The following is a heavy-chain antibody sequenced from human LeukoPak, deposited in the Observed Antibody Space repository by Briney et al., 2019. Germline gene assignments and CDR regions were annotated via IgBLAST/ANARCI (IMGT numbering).Heavy chain of an antibody. CDR1: GGSISSSSYY. CDR2: IYYSGST. J-gene: IGHJ5*02. CDR3: ARHVLWFGELLPYKNWFDP. Sequence: SETLSLTCTVSGGSISSSSYYWGWIRQPPGKGLEWIGSIYYSGSTYYNPSLKSRVTISVDTSKNQFSLKLSSVTAADTAVYYCARHVLWFGELLPYKNWFDPWGQGTLVTVSS. V-gene: IGHV4-39*01. D-gene: IGHD3-10*01.